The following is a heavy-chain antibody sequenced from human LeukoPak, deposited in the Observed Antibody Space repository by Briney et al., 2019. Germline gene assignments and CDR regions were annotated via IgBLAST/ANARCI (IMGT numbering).Heavy chain of an antibody. J-gene: IGHJ5*02. CDR2: IYYSGST. D-gene: IGHD3-22*01. CDR3: AREKYYYDSSGLYNWFDP. Sequence: SETLPLTCTDSGGSISSYYWSWIRQPPGKGLEWIGYIYYSGSTNYNPSLKSRVTISVDTSKNQFSLKLSSVTAADTAVYYCAREKYYYDSSGLYNWFDPWGQGTLVTVSS. V-gene: IGHV4-59*01. CDR1: GGSISSYY.